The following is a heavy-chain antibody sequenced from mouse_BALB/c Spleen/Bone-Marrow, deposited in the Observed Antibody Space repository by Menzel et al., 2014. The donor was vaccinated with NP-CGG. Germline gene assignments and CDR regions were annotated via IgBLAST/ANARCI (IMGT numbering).Heavy chain of an antibody. J-gene: IGHJ2*01. Sequence: EVKLVESGGGLVQPGGSLRLSCATSGFTFTDYYMSWVRQPPGKALEWLTFIRNKANGYTTEYSASVKGRFTISRDNSQSIPYLQMNTLRAEDSATYYCARDMGLLRFDYWGQGTTLTVSS. CDR2: IRNKANGYTT. V-gene: IGHV7-3*02. CDR3: ARDMGLLRFDY. D-gene: IGHD2-3*01. CDR1: GFTFTDYY.